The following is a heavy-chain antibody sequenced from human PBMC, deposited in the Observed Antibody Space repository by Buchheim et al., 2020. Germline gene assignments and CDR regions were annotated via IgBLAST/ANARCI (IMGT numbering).Heavy chain of an antibody. V-gene: IGHV3-7*01. D-gene: IGHD2-2*02. CDR2: IKQDGSEK. J-gene: IGHJ5*02. CDR1: GFTFSSYW. CDR3: ARRYCSSTSCYRADWFDP. Sequence: EVQLVESGGGLVQPGGSLRLSCAASGFTFSSYWMSWVRQAPGKGLEWVANIKQDGSEKYYVDSVKGRLPISRDNAKNSLYRQMNSLRAEDTAVYYCARRYCSSTSCYRADWFDPWGQGTL.